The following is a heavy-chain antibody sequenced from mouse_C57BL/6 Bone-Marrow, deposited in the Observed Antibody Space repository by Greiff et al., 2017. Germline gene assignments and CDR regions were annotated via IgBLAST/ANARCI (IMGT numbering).Heavy chain of an antibody. CDR2: ISYDGSN. Sequence: EVQLVESGPGLVKPSQSLSLTCSVTGYSITSGYYWNWIRQFPGNKLEWMGYISYDGSNNYNPSLKNRISITRDTSKNQFFLKLNSVTTEDTATYYCASGIRPAWFAYWGQGTLVTVSA. V-gene: IGHV3-6*01. CDR3: ASGIRPAWFAY. J-gene: IGHJ3*01. D-gene: IGHD1-2*01. CDR1: GYSITSGYY.